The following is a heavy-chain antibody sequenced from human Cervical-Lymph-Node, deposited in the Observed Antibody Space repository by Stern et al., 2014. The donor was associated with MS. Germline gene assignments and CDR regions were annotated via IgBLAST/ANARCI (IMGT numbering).Heavy chain of an antibody. D-gene: IGHD6-13*01. Sequence: QVQLVESGGGVVQPGESLRLSCAASGFIFSSYGMHWVRQPPGKGLEWVAVISYDGNNKYYRDSVKGRFSISRDNSQNAIYLQMSSLRLEDTAVYFCAKAGAAEPGDWFDPWGQGTQVTVSS. J-gene: IGHJ5*02. V-gene: IGHV3-30*18. CDR3: AKAGAAEPGDWFDP. CDR1: GFIFSSYG. CDR2: ISYDGNNK.